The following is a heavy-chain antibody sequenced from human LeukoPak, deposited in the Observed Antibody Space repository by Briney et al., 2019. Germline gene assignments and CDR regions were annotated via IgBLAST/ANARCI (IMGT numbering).Heavy chain of an antibody. V-gene: IGHV3-30-3*01. CDR1: GFTFSSYA. J-gene: IGHJ1*01. CDR3: AKDQKHGSGSYHEYFQQ. Sequence: GRSLRLSCAASGFTFSSYAMHWVRQAPGKGLEWVAVISYDGSNKYYADSVKGRFTISRDNSKNTLYLQMDSLTAEDTAVYYCAKDQKHGSGSYHEYFQQWGQGTLVSVSS. CDR2: ISYDGSNK. D-gene: IGHD3-10*01.